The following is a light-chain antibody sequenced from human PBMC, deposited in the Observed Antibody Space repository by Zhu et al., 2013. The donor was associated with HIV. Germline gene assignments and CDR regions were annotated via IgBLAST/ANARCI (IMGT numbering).Light chain of an antibody. CDR3: QQYYTTPLT. V-gene: IGKV4-1*01. CDR1: QSVLHSSNSNNY. J-gene: IGKJ2*01. Sequence: DIVMTQSPDSLTVSLGERATINCKSSQSVLHSSNSNNYLAWYQQKPGQPPKLLISWASSRESGVPDRFGGSGSGTDFSLTISSLQAEDVAAYYCQQYYTTPLTFGQGTKLEIK. CDR2: WAS.